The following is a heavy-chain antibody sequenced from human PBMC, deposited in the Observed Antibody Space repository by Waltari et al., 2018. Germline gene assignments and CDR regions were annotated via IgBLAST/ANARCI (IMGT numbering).Heavy chain of an antibody. CDR2: ISGGGGA. Sequence: EVQLVESGGDLVQPGRSLRLSCAASGFTFSSYTIYWVRQAPGKGLEWVSAISGGGGAYYADSVKGRFTISRDNSRNTVFLQMNTLRVEDTAVYYCANLLSWGQGTTVAVSS. CDR3: ANLLS. CDR1: GFTFSSYT. D-gene: IGHD3-3*01. V-gene: IGHV3-23*04. J-gene: IGHJ5*02.